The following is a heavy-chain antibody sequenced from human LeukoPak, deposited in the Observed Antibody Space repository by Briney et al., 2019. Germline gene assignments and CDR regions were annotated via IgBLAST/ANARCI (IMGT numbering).Heavy chain of an antibody. J-gene: IGHJ4*02. CDR2: IYSGGST. V-gene: IGHV3-66*01. CDR3: ARESVVGAPDY. CDR1: GFTVSSNY. D-gene: IGHD2-15*01. Sequence: GGSLRLSCAASGFTVSSNYMSWVRQAPGKGLEWVSVIYSGGSTYYADSVKGRFTISRDNSKNTLYLQITSLRAEDTAVYYCARESVVGAPDYWGQGTLVTVSS.